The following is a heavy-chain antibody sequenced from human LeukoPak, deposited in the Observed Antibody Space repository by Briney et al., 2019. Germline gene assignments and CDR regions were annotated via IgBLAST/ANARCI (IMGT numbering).Heavy chain of an antibody. CDR3: ARDLGGIAVAGYYFDY. J-gene: IGHJ4*02. CDR2: IYYSGST. CDR1: GGSISSGGYS. V-gene: IGHV4-30-4*07. D-gene: IGHD6-19*01. Sequence: SQTLSLTCAVSGGSISSGGYSWSWIRQPPGKGLEWIGYIYYSGSTYYNPSLKSRVTISVDTSKNQFSLKLSSVTAADTAVYYCARDLGGIAVAGYYFDYWGQGTLVTVSS.